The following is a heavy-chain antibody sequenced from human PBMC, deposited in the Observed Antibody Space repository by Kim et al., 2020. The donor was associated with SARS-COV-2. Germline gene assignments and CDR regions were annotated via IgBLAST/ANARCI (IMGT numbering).Heavy chain of an antibody. J-gene: IGHJ4*02. Sequence: ASVKVSCKVSGDTRLGLSIHWVRQYPGQGLEWMGVLDPEDGAMPYAQNFQGRVTLTQDTSTNTAYMELSSLRSEDTALYYCATALAGGHAPPVSFDCWGQ. D-gene: IGHD6-13*01. V-gene: IGHV1-24*01. CDR2: LDPEDGAM. CDR1: GDTRLGLS. CDR3: ATALAGGHAPPVSFDC.